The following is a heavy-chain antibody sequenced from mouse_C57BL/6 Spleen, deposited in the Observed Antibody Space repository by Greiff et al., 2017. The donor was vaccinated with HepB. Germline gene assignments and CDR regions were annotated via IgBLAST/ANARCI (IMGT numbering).Heavy chain of an antibody. Sequence: EVQGVESGGGLVQPKGSLKLSCAASGFSFNTYAMNWVRQAPGKGLEWVARIRSKSNNYATYYADSVKDRFTISRDDSESMLYLQMNNLKTEDTAMYYCVSDGYSYAMDYWGQGTSVTVSS. V-gene: IGHV10-1*01. CDR3: VSDGYSYAMDY. J-gene: IGHJ4*01. CDR1: GFSFNTYA. D-gene: IGHD2-3*01. CDR2: IRSKSNNYAT.